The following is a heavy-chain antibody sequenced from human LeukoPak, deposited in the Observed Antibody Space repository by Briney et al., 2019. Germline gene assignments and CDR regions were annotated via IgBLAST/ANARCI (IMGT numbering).Heavy chain of an antibody. Sequence: PSETLSLTCTVSGGSISSYYWSWIRQPPGKGLEWIGYIYYIGSTNYNSSLKTRVPISVDTSKNQFSLKLSSVTAADTPVFYCARGYSSGPYYFDYWGQGTLVTVSS. CDR2: IYYIGST. CDR1: GGSISSYY. J-gene: IGHJ4*02. CDR3: ARGYSSGPYYFDY. D-gene: IGHD6-25*01. V-gene: IGHV4-59*01.